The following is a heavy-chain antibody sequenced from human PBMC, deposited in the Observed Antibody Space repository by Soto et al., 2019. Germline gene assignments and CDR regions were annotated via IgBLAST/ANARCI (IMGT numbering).Heavy chain of an antibody. CDR1: GFSLSNARMG. J-gene: IGHJ4*02. CDR2: IFSNDEK. D-gene: IGHD3-3*01. Sequence: QVTLKESGPVLVKPTETLTLTCTVSGFSLSNARMGVSWIRQPPGKALEWLAHIFSNDEKSYSTSLKSRLTIPQDPSQSPVVLTMTNIGPVDTATYYCSRIGHYHFLSGYYFDYWGQGTLVTVSS. V-gene: IGHV2-26*01. CDR3: SRIGHYHFLSGYYFDY.